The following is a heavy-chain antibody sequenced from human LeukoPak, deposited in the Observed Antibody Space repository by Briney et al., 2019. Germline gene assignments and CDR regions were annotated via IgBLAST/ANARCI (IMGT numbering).Heavy chain of an antibody. CDR1: GFTFSSYG. D-gene: IGHD4-23*01. Sequence: GRSLRLSCAASGFTFSSYGMHWVRQAPGKGLEWVAVISYDGSNKYYADSVKGRFTISRDNSKNTLYLQMNSLRAEDTAVYYCAKGARYGGNSLLLGGWGQGTLVTVSS. CDR3: AKGARYGGNSLLLGG. V-gene: IGHV3-30*18. CDR2: ISYDGSNK. J-gene: IGHJ4*02.